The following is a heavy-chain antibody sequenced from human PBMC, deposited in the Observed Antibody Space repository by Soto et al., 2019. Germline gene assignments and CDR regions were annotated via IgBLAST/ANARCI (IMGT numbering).Heavy chain of an antibody. CDR2: IYWDDDK. D-gene: IGHD3-16*01. V-gene: IGHV2-5*02. J-gene: IGHJ3*01. Sequence: QITLRESGPPLVKPTQTLTLTCTFSGFSLDASAVGVGWIRQPPGKALEWLALIYWDDDKRFNPSLKSRLTLTKDTSKNPVVLTMPNMDPVDTATYSCANSGLSESQYVADACDFWGQGTMVTVSS. CDR1: GFSLDASAVG. CDR3: ANSGLSESQYVADACDF.